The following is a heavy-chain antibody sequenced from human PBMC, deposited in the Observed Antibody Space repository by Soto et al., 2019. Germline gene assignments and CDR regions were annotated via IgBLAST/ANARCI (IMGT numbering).Heavy chain of an antibody. Sequence: QVQLVQSGAEVKKPGASVKVSCKASGYTFTSYYMHWVRQAPGQGLEWMGIINPSGGSTSYAQKFQGRVTMTRDTSTSTVYMELSSLRSEDTAVYYCARDLSYSSGWYEGLPSDWGQGTLVTVSS. CDR1: GYTFTSYY. V-gene: IGHV1-46*01. CDR3: ARDLSYSSGWYEGLPSD. J-gene: IGHJ4*02. CDR2: INPSGGST. D-gene: IGHD6-19*01.